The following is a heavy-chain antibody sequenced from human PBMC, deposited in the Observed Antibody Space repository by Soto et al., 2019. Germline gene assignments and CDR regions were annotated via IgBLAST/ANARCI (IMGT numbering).Heavy chain of an antibody. Sequence: GASVKVSCKASGYTFTSYGISWVRQAPGQGLEWMGWISAYNGNTNYAQKLQGRVTMTTDTSTSTAYMELRSLRSDDTAVYYCARWRDRVAGTGGYYYGMDVWGQGTTVTVSS. CDR2: ISAYNGNT. CDR1: GYTFTSYG. J-gene: IGHJ6*02. CDR3: ARWRDRVAGTGGYYYGMDV. V-gene: IGHV1-18*01. D-gene: IGHD6-19*01.